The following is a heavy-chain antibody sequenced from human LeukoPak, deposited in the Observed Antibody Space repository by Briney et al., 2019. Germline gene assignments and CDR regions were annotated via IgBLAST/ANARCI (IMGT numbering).Heavy chain of an antibody. CDR3: ATSERNYYGSRRGDY. V-gene: IGHV1-69-2*01. Sequence: ASVKVSCKVSGYTFTDYYMHWVQQAPGKGLEGVGLVDPEDGETIYAEKFQGRVTITADTSTDTAYMELSSLRSEDTAVYYCATSERNYYGSRRGDYWGQGTLVTVSS. D-gene: IGHD3-10*01. CDR2: VDPEDGET. CDR1: GYTFTDYY. J-gene: IGHJ4*02.